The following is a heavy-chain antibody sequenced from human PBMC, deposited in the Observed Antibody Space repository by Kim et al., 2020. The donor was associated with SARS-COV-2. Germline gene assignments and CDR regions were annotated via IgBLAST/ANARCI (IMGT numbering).Heavy chain of an antibody. CDR1: GFTFSSYS. Sequence: GGSLRLSFAASGFTFSSYSMNWVRQAPGKGLEWVSYISSSSSTIYYADSVKGRFTISRDNAKNSLYLQMNSLRDEDTAVYYCARDRVIVMATITTDYYYYGMDVWGQGTTVTVSS. J-gene: IGHJ6*02. CDR2: ISSSSSTI. CDR3: ARDRVIVMATITTDYYYYGMDV. V-gene: IGHV3-48*02. D-gene: IGHD5-12*01.